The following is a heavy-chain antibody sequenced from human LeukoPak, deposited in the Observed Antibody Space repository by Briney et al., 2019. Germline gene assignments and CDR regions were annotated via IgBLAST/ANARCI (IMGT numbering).Heavy chain of an antibody. J-gene: IGHJ3*02. Sequence: GGSLRLSCAASGFTFSSYAMSWVRQAPGKGQEWVSSISASGGSKYYADSVKGRFTISRDNSKNTLYLQMNSLRAEDTAVYYCAKDSSIAALLYAFDIWGQGTMVTVSS. CDR2: ISASGGSK. V-gene: IGHV3-23*01. D-gene: IGHD6-6*01. CDR3: AKDSSIAALLYAFDI. CDR1: GFTFSSYA.